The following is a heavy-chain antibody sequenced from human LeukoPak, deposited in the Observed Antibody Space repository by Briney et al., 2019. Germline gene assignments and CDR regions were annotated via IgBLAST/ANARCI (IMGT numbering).Heavy chain of an antibody. J-gene: IGHJ3*02. D-gene: IGHD4-23*01. Sequence: SVNVSCKASGGTFSSYAISWVRQAPGQGLEWMGRIIPILDIANYAQKFQGRVTITADKSTTTAYMELTSLRSEDTAVYYCARDLPTMATDAFDIWGQGTMVTVSS. CDR3: ARDLPTMATDAFDI. CDR1: GGTFSSYA. V-gene: IGHV1-69*04. CDR2: IIPILDIA.